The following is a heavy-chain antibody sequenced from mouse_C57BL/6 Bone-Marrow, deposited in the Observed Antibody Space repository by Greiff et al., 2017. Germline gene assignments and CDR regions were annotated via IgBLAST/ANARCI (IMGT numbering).Heavy chain of an antibody. Sequence: EVKLMESGGGLVQPGGSLSHSCAASGFTFTDYYMSWVRQPPGKALEWLGFIRNKANGYTTEYSASVKGRFTISRDNSQSILYLQMNALRAEDSAAYYCARSGVQLGPWFAYWGQGTLVTVSA. J-gene: IGHJ3*01. D-gene: IGHD4-1*02. CDR1: GFTFTDYY. V-gene: IGHV7-3*01. CDR2: IRNKANGYTT. CDR3: ARSGVQLGPWFAY.